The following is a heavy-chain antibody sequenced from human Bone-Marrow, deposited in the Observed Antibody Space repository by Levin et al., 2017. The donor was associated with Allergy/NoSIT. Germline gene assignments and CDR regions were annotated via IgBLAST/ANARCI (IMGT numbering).Heavy chain of an antibody. J-gene: IGHJ4*02. Sequence: SETLSLTCTVSGGSINNGDYYWSWIRQPPGKGLEWIGNIHNSGSTNYNPSLRSRVAISIDTSKSQFSLKLTSVTAADTAVYFCARDDSTFYYGLFDLWGQGNLVTVSS. D-gene: IGHD1-26*01. CDR2: IHNSGST. V-gene: IGHV4-30-4*01. CDR1: GGSINNGDYY. CDR3: ARDDSTFYYGLFDL.